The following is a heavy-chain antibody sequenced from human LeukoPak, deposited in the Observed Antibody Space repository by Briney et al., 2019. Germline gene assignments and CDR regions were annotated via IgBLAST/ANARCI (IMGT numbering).Heavy chain of an antibody. V-gene: IGHV5-51*01. CDR3: ARRDSGFEFFDS. Sequence: EYPKISPQCSEYSFTNYRIGWVRQMTRESLEWVGIIYHRDSDSRYSPSFQGQVTISADKSISTAYMQWSSLKASDTAMYFCARRDSGFEFFDSWGQGTLVTVSS. D-gene: IGHD1-26*01. J-gene: IGHJ4*02. CDR1: EYSFTNYR. CDR2: IYHRDSDS.